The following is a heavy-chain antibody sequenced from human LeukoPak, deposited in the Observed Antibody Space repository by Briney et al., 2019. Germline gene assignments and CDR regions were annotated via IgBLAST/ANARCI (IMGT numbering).Heavy chain of an antibody. V-gene: IGHV3-33*01. CDR1: GFIFSSYG. J-gene: IGHJ4*02. CDR2: IWYDGSNK. Sequence: GGSLRLSCAASGFIFSSYGMLWVRQAPGKGLEGVAVIWYDGSNKYYADSVKGRFTISRDNSKNTLYLQMNSLRAEDTAVYYCARETRGYSGYEFDYWGQGTLVTVSS. D-gene: IGHD5-12*01. CDR3: ARETRGYSGYEFDY.